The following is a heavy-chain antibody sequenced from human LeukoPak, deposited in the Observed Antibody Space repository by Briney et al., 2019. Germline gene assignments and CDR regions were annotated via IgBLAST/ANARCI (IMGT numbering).Heavy chain of an antibody. Sequence: PGESLKISCKGSGYSFTNYWIGWVRQMPGKGLEWMGIIYLGDSDTRYSPSFQGQVTISADKSISTAYLQWGSLKASDTAIYYCARSSNGWSFDYWGQGTLVTVSS. CDR1: GYSFTNYW. V-gene: IGHV5-51*01. J-gene: IGHJ4*02. CDR2: IYLGDSDT. CDR3: ARSSNGWSFDY. D-gene: IGHD6-19*01.